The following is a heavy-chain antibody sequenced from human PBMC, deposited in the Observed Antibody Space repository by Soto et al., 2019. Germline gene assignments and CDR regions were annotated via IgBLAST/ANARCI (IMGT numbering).Heavy chain of an antibody. J-gene: IGHJ4*02. CDR3: TKLDRLRLGELSLAPFDS. D-gene: IGHD3-16*02. CDR2: TSGGGGSA. Sequence: EVQLLESGGGLVQSGGSLRLSCAASGLIFSAYAMSWFRQAPGKGLEWVSSTSGGGGSAYYADSVKGQFTISRDNSKNTLYLQMESLRAEDTAVYFCTKLDRLRLGELSLAPFDSWGQGTLVTVSS. V-gene: IGHV3-23*01. CDR1: GLIFSAYA.